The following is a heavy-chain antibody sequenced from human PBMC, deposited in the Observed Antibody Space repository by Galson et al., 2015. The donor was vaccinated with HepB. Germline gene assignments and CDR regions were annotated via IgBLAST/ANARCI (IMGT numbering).Heavy chain of an antibody. CDR2: INPSGGST. V-gene: IGHV1-46*01. Sequence: SVKVSCKASGSTFTNYYMHWVRQAPGQGLEWMGVINPSGGSTNYAQKFQGRVTMTRDTSTSTVYMELSSLRSEDTAVYYCARTYYFDSSGYYNRYFDCWGQGTLVTVSS. CDR1: GSTFTNYY. CDR3: ARTYYFDSSGYYNRYFDC. J-gene: IGHJ4*02. D-gene: IGHD3-22*01.